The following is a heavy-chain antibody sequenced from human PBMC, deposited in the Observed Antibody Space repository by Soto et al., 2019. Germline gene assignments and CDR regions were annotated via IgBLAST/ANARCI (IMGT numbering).Heavy chain of an antibody. D-gene: IGHD3-9*01. CDR3: TTDIESLSTTYYDILTGYYHEEPYYFDY. CDR1: GFTFSNAW. J-gene: IGHJ4*02. Sequence: GGSLRLSCAASGFTFSNAWMNWVRQAPGKGLEWVGRIKSKTDGGTTDYAAPVKGRFTISRDDSKNTLYLQMNSLKTVDTDVYYCTTDIESLSTTYYDILTGYYHEEPYYFDYWGQGTLVTVSS. V-gene: IGHV3-15*07. CDR2: IKSKTDGGTT.